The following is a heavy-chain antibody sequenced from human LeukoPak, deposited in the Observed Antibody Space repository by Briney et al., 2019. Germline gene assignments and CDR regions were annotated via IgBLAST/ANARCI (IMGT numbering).Heavy chain of an antibody. D-gene: IGHD2-15*01. V-gene: IGHV4-59*08. CDR1: GGSISSYY. Sequence: PSETLSHTRTVSGGSISSYYWNWIRQPPGKGLEWIGYIYYSGSTNYNPSLKSRVTISVDTFKNQFSLKLSSVTAADTAVYYCASSREYCSGGSCYYFDYWGQGTLVTVSS. J-gene: IGHJ4*02. CDR3: ASSREYCSGGSCYYFDY. CDR2: IYYSGST.